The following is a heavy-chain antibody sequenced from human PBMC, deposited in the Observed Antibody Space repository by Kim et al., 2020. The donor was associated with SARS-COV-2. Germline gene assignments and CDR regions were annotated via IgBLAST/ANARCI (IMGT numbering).Heavy chain of an antibody. J-gene: IGHJ5*02. D-gene: IGHD3-10*01. Sequence: GGSLRLSCAASGFTFSSYAMLWVRQAPGKGLEWVAVISFDGSNKYYGDPVKGRFTVSRDNSKNTLYLQMNSLRAEDTAVYYCARQGVRGPTYWFDPWGQGTLVTVPS. CDR1: GFTFSSYA. V-gene: IGHV3-30*04. CDR2: ISFDGSNK. CDR3: ARQGVRGPTYWFDP.